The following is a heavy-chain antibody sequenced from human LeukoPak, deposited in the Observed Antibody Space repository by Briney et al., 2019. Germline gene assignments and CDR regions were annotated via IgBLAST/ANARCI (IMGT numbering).Heavy chain of an antibody. Sequence: ASVKVSCKVSGYTLTELSMHWVRQAPGKGLEWMGGFDPEDGETIYAQKFQGRVTMTEDTSTDTAYMELSSLRAEDTAVYYCAKHIAAAGTRGDYWGQGTLVTVSS. CDR1: GYTLTELS. CDR3: AKHIAAAGTRGDY. CDR2: FDPEDGET. J-gene: IGHJ4*02. D-gene: IGHD6-13*01. V-gene: IGHV1-24*01.